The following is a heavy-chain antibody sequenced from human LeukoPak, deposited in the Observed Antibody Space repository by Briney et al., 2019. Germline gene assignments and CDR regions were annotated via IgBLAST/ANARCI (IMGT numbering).Heavy chain of an antibody. J-gene: IGHJ5*02. CDR2: INHGGST. Sequence: PSETLSLTCAVYGGSFSGYFRSWIRQPPGKGLEWIGEINHGGSTNYNPSLKSRVSISVDTSKNQFSLKLSSVTAADTAVYYCARGSIAAAGNNWFDPWGQGTLVTVSS. CDR3: ARGSIAAAGNNWFDP. CDR1: GGSFSGYF. V-gene: IGHV4-34*01. D-gene: IGHD6-13*01.